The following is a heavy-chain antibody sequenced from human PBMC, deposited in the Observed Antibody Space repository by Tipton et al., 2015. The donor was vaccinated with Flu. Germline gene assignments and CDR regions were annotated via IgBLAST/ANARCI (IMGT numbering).Heavy chain of an antibody. V-gene: IGHV4-4*07. Sequence: TLSLTCTVSGGSISNYYWSWIRQPAGKGLEWIGCIYTSGSTNYNPSLKSRVTMSLDTSKNQFSLKLSSVTAADTAVYYCARELTNTMGRSWFDPWGQGTLVTVSS. D-gene: IGHD2-8*01. CDR1: GGSISNYY. J-gene: IGHJ5*02. CDR3: ARELTNTMGRSWFDP. CDR2: IYTSGST.